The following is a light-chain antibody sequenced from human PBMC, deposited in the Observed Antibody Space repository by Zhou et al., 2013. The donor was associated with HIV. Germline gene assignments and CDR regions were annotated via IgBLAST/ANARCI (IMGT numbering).Light chain of an antibody. CDR1: QAIEND. Sequence: AIQMTQSPSFLSASLGDRVTITCRASQAIENDLGWYQQKPGKAPKLLIYAASRLQSGVPLRFSGSGSGTDFTLTISSLQPEDFATYYCLQDYSFPWTFGQGTKVEI. CDR3: LQDYSFPWT. CDR2: AAS. J-gene: IGKJ1*01. V-gene: IGKV1-6*02.